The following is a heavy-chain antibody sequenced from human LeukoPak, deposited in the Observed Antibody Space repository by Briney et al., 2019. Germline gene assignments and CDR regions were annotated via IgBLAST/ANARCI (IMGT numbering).Heavy chain of an antibody. V-gene: IGHV3-7*05. CDR3: AKGLAYYDSGESYYYGMDV. CDR2: IKQDGSEK. CDR1: GFTFSSYW. J-gene: IGHJ6*02. Sequence: GGSLRLSCAASGFTFSSYWMSWVRQAPGKGLEWVANIKQDGSEKNYVDSVKGRFTISRDNAKNSLYLQMNSLRAEDTAVYYCAKGLAYYDSGESYYYGMDVWGQGTTVTVSS. D-gene: IGHD3-10*01.